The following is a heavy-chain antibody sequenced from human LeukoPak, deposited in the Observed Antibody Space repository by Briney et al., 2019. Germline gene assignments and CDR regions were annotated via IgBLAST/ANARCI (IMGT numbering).Heavy chain of an antibody. Sequence: PGGSLRLSCAASGFTFDDYAMHWVRQAPGKGLEWVSGISWNSGSIGYADSVKGRFTISRDNAKNSLYLQMNSLRAEDTAVYYCAKDQEQWPVEYYFDYWGQGTLVTVSS. CDR1: GFTFDDYA. CDR2: ISWNSGSI. D-gene: IGHD6-19*01. J-gene: IGHJ4*02. V-gene: IGHV3-9*01. CDR3: AKDQEQWPVEYYFDY.